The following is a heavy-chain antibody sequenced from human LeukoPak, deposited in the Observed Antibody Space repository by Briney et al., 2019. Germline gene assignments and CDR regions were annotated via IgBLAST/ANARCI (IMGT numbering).Heavy chain of an antibody. CDR2: IIPIFGTA. D-gene: IGHD1-26*01. CDR1: GGTFSSYA. CDR3: ATSQSGSYQYYFDY. J-gene: IGHJ4*02. V-gene: IGHV1-69*05. Sequence: ASVKVSCKASGGTFSSYAISWVRQAPGQGLEWMGGIIPIFGTANYAQKFQGRVTITTDESTSTAYMELSSLRSEDTAVYYYATSQSGSYQYYFDYWGQGTLVTVSS.